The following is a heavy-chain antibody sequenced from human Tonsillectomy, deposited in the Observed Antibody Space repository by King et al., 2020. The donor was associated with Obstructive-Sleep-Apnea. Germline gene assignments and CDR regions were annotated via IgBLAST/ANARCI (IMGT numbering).Heavy chain of an antibody. CDR2: ISRSGGST. V-gene: IGHV3-23*04. Sequence: VQLVESGGALVQPGGSLRLSCAASGFTFSSYAMSWVRQAPGKWLEWVSAISRSGGSTYYVDSVKGRFTISRDISNNTLYLQMNSLRAEDTAVYYCATVSTYYDILTGYYNVPYYFDRWGQGTLVTVSS. D-gene: IGHD3-9*01. J-gene: IGHJ4*02. CDR1: GFTFSSYA. CDR3: ATVSTYYDILTGYYNVPYYFDR.